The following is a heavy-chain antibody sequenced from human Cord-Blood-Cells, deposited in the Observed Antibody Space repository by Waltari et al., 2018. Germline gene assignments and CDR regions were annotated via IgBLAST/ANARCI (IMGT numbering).Heavy chain of an antibody. J-gene: IGHJ6*03. V-gene: IGHV4-34*01. CDR2: INHSGST. CDR3: AMYSSSTYYYYYYMDV. D-gene: IGHD6-6*01. CDR1: GGSFSGYY. Sequence: QVQLQQWGAGLLKPSETLSLTCAVYGGSFSGYYWSWIRQPPGKGLEWIGEINHSGSTNHNPALKSRVTISVDTSKNQFSLKLSSVTAADTAVYYCAMYSSSTYYYYYYMDVWGKGTTVTVSS.